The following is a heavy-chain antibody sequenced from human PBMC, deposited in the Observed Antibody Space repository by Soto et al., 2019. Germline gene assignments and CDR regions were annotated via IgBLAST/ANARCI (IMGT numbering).Heavy chain of an antibody. J-gene: IGHJ4*02. CDR1: GYSFTSYW. CDR2: IYPGDSDT. Sequence: GESLKISCKGSGYSFTSYWIGWVRQMPGKGLEWMGIIYPGDSDTRYSPSFQGQVTISADKSISTAYLQWSSLKASDTAMYYCARSPQNYYDSGTYAYYFDYWGQGTLVTVSS. V-gene: IGHV5-51*01. D-gene: IGHD3-10*01. CDR3: ARSPQNYYDSGTYAYYFDY.